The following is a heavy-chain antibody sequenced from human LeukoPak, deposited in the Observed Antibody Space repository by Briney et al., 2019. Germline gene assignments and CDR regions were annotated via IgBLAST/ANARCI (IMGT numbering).Heavy chain of an antibody. J-gene: IGHJ6*03. Sequence: PGGSLRLSCEASGFTFDDYAMHWVRQAPGKGLEWVSGISWNSGSIGYAESVKGRFTISRDNAKNSLYLKMNSLRGDDTAFYYCARGRDGYNLGYYYYYYMDVWGKGTTVTISS. CDR2: ISWNSGSI. CDR1: GFTFDDYA. V-gene: IGHV3-9*01. CDR3: ARGRDGYNLGYYYYYYMDV. D-gene: IGHD5-24*01.